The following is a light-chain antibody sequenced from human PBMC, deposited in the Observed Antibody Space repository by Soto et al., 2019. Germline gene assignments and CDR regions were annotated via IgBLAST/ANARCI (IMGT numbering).Light chain of an antibody. J-gene: IGLJ2*01. Sequence: QSVLTQPASVSGSPGQSITISCTGTSNDVGGYNYVSWYQQHPGKAPRLMIYGDSHRPSGLSNRFSGSKSGTSASLTISGLQADDEADYYCGSYASGSSLVLFGGGTKLTVL. CDR2: GDS. CDR3: GSYASGSSLVL. V-gene: IGLV2-14*01. CDR1: SNDVGGYNY.